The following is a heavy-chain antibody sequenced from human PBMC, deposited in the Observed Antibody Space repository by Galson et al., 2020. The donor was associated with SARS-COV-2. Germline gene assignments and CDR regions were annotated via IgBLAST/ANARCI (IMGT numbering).Heavy chain of an antibody. CDR3: ARDSNPRYYDSSDFDD. V-gene: IGHV3-7*01. D-gene: IGHD3-22*01. CDR1: GFTFSSYW. J-gene: IGHJ4*02. CDR2: IKQDGSEK. Sequence: TGGSLRLSCAASGFTFSSYWMSWVRQAPGKGLEWVANIKQDGSEKYYVDSVKGRFTISRDNAKNPLYLQMNNLRAEDTAVYYCARDSNPRYYDSSDFDDWGQGTLVTVSS.